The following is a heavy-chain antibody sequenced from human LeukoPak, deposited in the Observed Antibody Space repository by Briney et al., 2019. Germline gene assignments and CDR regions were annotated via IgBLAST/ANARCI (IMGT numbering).Heavy chain of an antibody. Sequence: ASVKVSCKPSGYTFTSYDINWVRQATGQGLEWMGWMNPNSGNTGYAQKFQGRVTITADKSTSTAYMELSSLRSEDTAVYYCARASGRLRSTYYDILTGFGKYGMDVWGQGTTVTVSS. CDR1: GYTFTSYD. D-gene: IGHD3-9*01. V-gene: IGHV1-8*01. J-gene: IGHJ6*02. CDR3: ARASGRLRSTYYDILTGFGKYGMDV. CDR2: MNPNSGNT.